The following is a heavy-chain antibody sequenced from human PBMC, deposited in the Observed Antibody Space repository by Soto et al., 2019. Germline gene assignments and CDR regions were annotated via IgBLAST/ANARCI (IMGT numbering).Heavy chain of an antibody. J-gene: IGHJ6*02. CDR1: GFTFSSYS. CDR3: ARDREGDYVWGSYRRQYGMDV. CDR2: ISSSSSYI. D-gene: IGHD3-16*02. Sequence: EVQLVESGGGLVKPGGSLRLSCAASGFTFSSYSMNWVRQAPGKGLEWVSSISSSSSYIYYADSVKGRFTISRDNAKNSLYLQMNSLRAEDTAVYYCARDREGDYVWGSYRRQYGMDVWGQGTTVTVSS. V-gene: IGHV3-21*01.